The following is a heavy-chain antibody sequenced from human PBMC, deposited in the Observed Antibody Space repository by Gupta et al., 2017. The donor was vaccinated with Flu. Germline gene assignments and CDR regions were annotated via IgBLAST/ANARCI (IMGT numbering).Heavy chain of an antibody. V-gene: IGHV4-38-2*01. Sequence: QVQLQESGPGLVKPSETLSLTCAVSGYSISSGYYWGWIRQPPGKGLEWIGSIYHSGSTYYNPSLKSRVTISVDTSKNQFSLKLSSVTAADTAVYYCARVGGVGASPGYFDYWGQGTLVTVSS. CDR3: ARVGGVGASPGYFDY. CDR2: IYHSGST. CDR1: GYSISSGYY. D-gene: IGHD1-26*01. J-gene: IGHJ4*02.